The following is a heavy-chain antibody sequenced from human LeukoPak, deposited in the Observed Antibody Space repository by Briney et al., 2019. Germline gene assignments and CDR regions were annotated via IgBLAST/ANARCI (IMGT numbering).Heavy chain of an antibody. J-gene: IGHJ5*02. CDR3: ARDSLQTRYNWNDEGRKNWFDP. Sequence: ASVKVSCKASGFTFSSYYIQWMRQAPGQGLEWMAIINPRDGSTKSTEKLQGRVTMTADTSTGTVYMELSSLRPEDTAVYYCARDSLQTRYNWNDEGRKNWFDPWGQGTLVTVSS. V-gene: IGHV1-46*04. CDR1: GFTFSSYY. D-gene: IGHD1-1*01. CDR2: INPRDGST.